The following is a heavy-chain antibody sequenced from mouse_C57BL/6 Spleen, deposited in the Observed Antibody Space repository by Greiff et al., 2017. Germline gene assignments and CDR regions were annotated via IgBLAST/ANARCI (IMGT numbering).Heavy chain of an antibody. CDR1: GFTFSSYG. J-gene: IGHJ3*01. D-gene: IGHD2-3*01. CDR3: ARGGYGYDDCSSFAY. CDR2: ISSGGSYT. Sequence: EVKLVESGGDLVKPGGSLKLSCAASGFTFSSYGMSWVRQTPDNRLEWVATISSGGSYTYYPDSVKGRFTISRDNAKNTLYLQMSSLKSEDTAMYYCARGGYGYDDCSSFAYWGQGTLVTVSA. V-gene: IGHV5-6*01.